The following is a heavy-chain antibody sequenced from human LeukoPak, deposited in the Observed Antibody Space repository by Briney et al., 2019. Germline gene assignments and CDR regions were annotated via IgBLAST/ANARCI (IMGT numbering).Heavy chain of an antibody. D-gene: IGHD3-3*01. CDR1: GFTFSSYR. V-gene: IGHV3-48*01. CDR2: ISSSSSTI. J-gene: IGHJ4*02. CDR3: ARDRGYDFWSGYFRFDY. Sequence: GGSLRLSCAASGFTFSSYRMNWVRQAPGRGLEWVSYISSSSSTIYYADSVKGRYTIYRDNAKNSLYLQMNSLRAEDTAVYYCARDRGYDFWSGYFRFDYWGQGTLVTVSS.